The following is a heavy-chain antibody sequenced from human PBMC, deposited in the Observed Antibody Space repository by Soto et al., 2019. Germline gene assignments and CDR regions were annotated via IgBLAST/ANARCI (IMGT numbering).Heavy chain of an antibody. Sequence: SETLSLTCAVSGGSFTSNNCWTWVRQPPGQGLEWIGEIYRTGSTNYNPSLKSRVTISLDKSEKQISLKVTSLTAADTAVYYCPSRDPGTSVDYWGQGTLVTVCS. CDR2: IYRTGST. D-gene: IGHD1-7*01. J-gene: IGHJ4*02. V-gene: IGHV4-4*02. CDR1: GGSFTSNNC. CDR3: PSRDPGTSVDY.